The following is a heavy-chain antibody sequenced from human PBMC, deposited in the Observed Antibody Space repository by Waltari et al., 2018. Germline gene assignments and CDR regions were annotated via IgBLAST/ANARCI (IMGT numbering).Heavy chain of an antibody. V-gene: IGHV3-33*01. Sequence: QVQLVESGGGVVQPGRSLRLSCAASGFTFSSYGMHWVRQAPGKGLEWVAVIWYDGSNKYYADSVKGRFTISRDNSKNTLYLQMNSLRAEDTAVYYCASHPGGNPLDYYYMDVWGKGTTVTVSS. J-gene: IGHJ6*03. D-gene: IGHD2-15*01. CDR1: GFTFSSYG. CDR2: IWYDGSNK. CDR3: ASHPGGNPLDYYYMDV.